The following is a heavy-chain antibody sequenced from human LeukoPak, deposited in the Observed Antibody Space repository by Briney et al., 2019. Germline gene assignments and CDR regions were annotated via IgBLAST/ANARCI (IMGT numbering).Heavy chain of an antibody. CDR1: GYTFTSYD. CDR2: MNPNSGNT. J-gene: IGHJ5*02. D-gene: IGHD3-10*01. V-gene: IGHV1-8*01. Sequence: GASVKVSCKASGYTFTSYDINWVRQATGQGLEWMGWMNPNSGNTGYVQKFQGRVTMTRNTSISTAYMELSSLRSEDTAVYYCARGPARTFGSGSNWFDPWGQGTLVTVSS. CDR3: ARGPARTFGSGSNWFDP.